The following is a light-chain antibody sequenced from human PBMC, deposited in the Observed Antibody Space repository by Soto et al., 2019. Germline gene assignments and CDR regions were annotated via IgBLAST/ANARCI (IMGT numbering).Light chain of an antibody. J-gene: IGKJ1*01. CDR1: QNISSSH. Sequence: EIVLTQSPGTLPLSPGERATLSCRASQNISSSHIAWYQQKPGQAPRLLIYGPSGRATGIPDLFSGSGSGTDFSLSITGMAPEHFALYYCHQFGISPQTFGHVTKVDVK. CDR2: GPS. V-gene: IGKV3-20*01. CDR3: HQFGISPQT.